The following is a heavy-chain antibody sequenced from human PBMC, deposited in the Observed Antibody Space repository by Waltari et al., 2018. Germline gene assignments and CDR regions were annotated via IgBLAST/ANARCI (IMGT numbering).Heavy chain of an antibody. CDR1: GGAFIGYY. Sequence: QVQLQQWGAGLLKHSETLSLTCAVYGGAFIGYYWIWIRQPPGKGLEWIGEINHSGSTNYNPSLKSRVTISVDTSKNQFSLKLSSVTAADTAVYYCARLRITMVQGVITNYFDYWGQGTLVTVSS. CDR3: ARLRITMVQGVITNYFDY. D-gene: IGHD3-10*01. J-gene: IGHJ4*02. V-gene: IGHV4-34*01. CDR2: INHSGST.